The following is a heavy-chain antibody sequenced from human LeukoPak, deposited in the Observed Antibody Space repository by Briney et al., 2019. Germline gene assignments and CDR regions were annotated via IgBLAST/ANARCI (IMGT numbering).Heavy chain of an antibody. Sequence: ASLKVSCKASGYTFTSYYMHWVRQAPGHGLERMGIINPSGGSKSYAQKIQGGVTMTRDTSTSTIYMELSSLRYEDTAVYYCARATTTDYYFHYWGQGTLVTVSS. J-gene: IGHJ4*02. CDR1: GYTFTSYY. D-gene: IGHD1-26*01. CDR2: INPSGGSK. V-gene: IGHV1-46*03. CDR3: ARATTTDYYFHY.